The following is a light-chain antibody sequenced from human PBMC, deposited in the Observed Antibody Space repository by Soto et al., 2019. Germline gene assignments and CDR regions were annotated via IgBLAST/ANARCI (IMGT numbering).Light chain of an antibody. CDR1: SSDVGGYNY. V-gene: IGLV2-14*01. Sequence: QSVLTQPASVSGSPGQSITISCTGTSSDVGGYNYVSWYQQHPGKAPKLMIYEVSNRPSGVSNRFSGSKYGNTASLTISGLQSEDEADYYCSSYTSSCTPVVFGGGTKVTVL. CDR3: SSYTSSCTPVV. CDR2: EVS. J-gene: IGLJ2*01.